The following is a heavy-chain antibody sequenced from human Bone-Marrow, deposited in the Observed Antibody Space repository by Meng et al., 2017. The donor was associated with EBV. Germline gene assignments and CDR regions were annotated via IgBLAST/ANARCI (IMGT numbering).Heavy chain of an antibody. D-gene: IGHD3-16*02. CDR2: ISSSGSTI. Sequence: QVQRVVSGGEVVQPGKSLRLSYVAAGFTFSDYYMSWIRQAPGKGLEWVSYISSSGSTIYYADSVKGRFTISRDNAKNSLYLQMNSLRAEDTAVYYCARDLGELSFKYYFDYWGQGTLVTVSS. CDR1: GFTFSDYY. CDR3: ARDLGELSFKYYFDY. V-gene: IGHV3-11*01. J-gene: IGHJ4*02.